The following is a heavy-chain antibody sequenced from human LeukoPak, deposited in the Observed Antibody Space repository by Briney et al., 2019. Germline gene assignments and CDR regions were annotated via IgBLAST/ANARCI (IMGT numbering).Heavy chain of an antibody. V-gene: IGHV3-7*04. CDR2: IRQDGSEK. D-gene: IGHD6-13*01. Sequence: GGSLRLSCEVSGFTFTDYWMNWVRQAPGKGPEWVASIRQDGSEKTYVDSVKGRFTISRDNTKNSLSLQLNGLRAEDTAVYYCARGGTAAGLYFDLWGQGTLVTVSS. CDR1: GFTFTDYW. CDR3: ARGGTAAGLYFDL. J-gene: IGHJ4*01.